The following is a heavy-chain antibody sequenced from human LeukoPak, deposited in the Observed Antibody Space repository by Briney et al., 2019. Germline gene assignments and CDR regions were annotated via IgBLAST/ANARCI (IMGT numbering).Heavy chain of an antibody. D-gene: IGHD6-19*01. CDR2: IIPIFGTA. CDR3: AREAYSSGLDY. V-gene: IGHV1-69*05. CDR1: GGTFSSYA. Sequence: ASVKVSCKASGGTFSSYAISWVRQAPGQGLEWMGRIIPIFGTANYAQKFQGRVTITTDESTSTAYMELSSLRSEDTAVYYCAREAYSSGLDYWGQGTLSPSPQ. J-gene: IGHJ4*02.